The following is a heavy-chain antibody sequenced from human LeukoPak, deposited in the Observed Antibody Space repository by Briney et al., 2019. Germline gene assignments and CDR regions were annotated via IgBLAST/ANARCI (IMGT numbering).Heavy chain of an antibody. CDR2: IFYSGHP. CDR3: AREVNEPASADAFDI. D-gene: IGHD2-2*01. Sequence: PSHTLSLTCTVSRGSIASDNYFWRWLRQPPEGALVWMGNIFYSGHPFYYVPLKSRVTVSVDTSKNQFSLKLNSVIAADTAVYYCAREVNEPASADAFDIWGQGTMVTVSS. CDR1: RGSIASDNYF. J-gene: IGHJ3*02. V-gene: IGHV4-31*03.